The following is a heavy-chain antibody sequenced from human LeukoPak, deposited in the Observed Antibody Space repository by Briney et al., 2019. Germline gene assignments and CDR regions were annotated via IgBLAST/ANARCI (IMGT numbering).Heavy chain of an antibody. D-gene: IGHD1-1*01. CDR2: VSGSGGAT. V-gene: IGHV3-23*01. CDR3: AKNRGGTYKYYMDV. CDR1: GFTFNNYA. Sequence: GGSLRLSCAASGFTFNNYAMSWVRQAPATGLEWLSYVSGSGGATYYAASVKGRFTISRDNSKNTVYLQMGSLRAEDTAVYYCAKNRGGTYKYYMDVWGNGTTVTVSS. J-gene: IGHJ6*03.